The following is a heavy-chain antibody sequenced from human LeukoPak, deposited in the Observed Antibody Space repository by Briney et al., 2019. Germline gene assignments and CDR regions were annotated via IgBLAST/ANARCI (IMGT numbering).Heavy chain of an antibody. D-gene: IGHD3-22*01. V-gene: IGHV1-2*02. CDR2: INPNSGGT. Sequence: ASVKVSCKASGYTFTGYYMHWVRQAPGQGLEWMGWINPNSGGTNYAQKFQGRVTMTRDTSISTAYMELSRLRSDDTAAYYCARVTYSSGYYPFDYWGQGTLVTVSP. CDR1: GYTFTGYY. CDR3: ARVTYSSGYYPFDY. J-gene: IGHJ4*02.